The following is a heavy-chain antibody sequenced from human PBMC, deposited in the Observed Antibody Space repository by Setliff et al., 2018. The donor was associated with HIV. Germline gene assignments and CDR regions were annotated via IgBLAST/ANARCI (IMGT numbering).Heavy chain of an antibody. J-gene: IGHJ4*02. CDR1: GFTFGDYP. CDR3: TRDRRGSSSWSGYNGGFDY. V-gene: IGHV3-49*03. CDR2: IRTKAYRGTT. Sequence: GGSLRLSCATSGFTFGDYPMSWFRQAPGKGLEWVSFIRTKAYRGTTEYAASVEGRFTISRDDSTSIAYLHMNSLTTDETDVYFCTRDRRGSSSWSGYNGGFDYGGQGTLVTVSS. D-gene: IGHD3-3*01.